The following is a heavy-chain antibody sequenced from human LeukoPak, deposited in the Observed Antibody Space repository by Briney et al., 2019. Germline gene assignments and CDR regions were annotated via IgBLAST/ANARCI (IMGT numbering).Heavy chain of an antibody. J-gene: IGHJ3*02. CDR1: GYSFTSYW. Sequence: GESLKISCKGSGYSFTSYWIGWVRQMPGKGLEWMGIIYPGDSDTRYSPSFQGQVTISADKSISTAYLQWSSLKASDTAMYYCARDKYYYGSGSSPTDDAFDIWGQGTMVTVSS. V-gene: IGHV5-51*01. CDR2: IYPGDSDT. CDR3: ARDKYYYGSGSSPTDDAFDI. D-gene: IGHD3-10*01.